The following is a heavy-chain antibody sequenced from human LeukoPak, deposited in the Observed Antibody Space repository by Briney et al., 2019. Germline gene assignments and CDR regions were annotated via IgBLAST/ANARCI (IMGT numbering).Heavy chain of an antibody. CDR1: GFTFSNYF. Sequence: GGSLRLSCAASGFTFSNYFMGWVRQAPGKRLEWVSSISSSSSYIYYADSVKGRFTISRDNAKNSLYLQMNSLRAEDTAVYYCARDPTYYYDSSGSFDYWGQGTLVTVSS. V-gene: IGHV3-21*01. CDR2: ISSSSSYI. J-gene: IGHJ4*02. D-gene: IGHD3-22*01. CDR3: ARDPTYYYDSSGSFDY.